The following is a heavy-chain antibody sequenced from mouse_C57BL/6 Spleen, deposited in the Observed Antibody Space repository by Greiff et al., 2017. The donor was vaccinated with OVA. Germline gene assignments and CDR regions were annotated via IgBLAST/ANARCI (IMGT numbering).Heavy chain of an antibody. CDR1: GFSLTSYG. Sequence: QVQLKESGPGLVAPSQSLSITCTVSGFSLTSYGVHWVRQPPGKGLEWLVVIWSDGSTTYNSALKSRLSISKDNSKSQVFLKMNSLQTDDTAMDYCARHRGLRQNAMDYWGQGTSVTVSS. CDR2: IWSDGST. J-gene: IGHJ4*01. CDR3: ARHRGLRQNAMDY. D-gene: IGHD2-4*01. V-gene: IGHV2-6-1*01.